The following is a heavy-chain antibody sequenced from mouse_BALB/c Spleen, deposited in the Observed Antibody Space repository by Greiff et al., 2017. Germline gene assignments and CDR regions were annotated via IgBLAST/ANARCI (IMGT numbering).Heavy chain of an antibody. CDR1: GFTFSDYY. Sequence: EVKLQESGGGLVKPGGSLKLSCAASGFTFSDYYMYWVRQTPEKRLEWVATISDGGSYTYYPDSVKGRFTISRDNAKNNLYLQMSSLKSEDTAMYYCARAPAYYGNYDYAMDYWGQGTSVTVSS. D-gene: IGHD2-10*01. CDR2: ISDGGSYT. CDR3: ARAPAYYGNYDYAMDY. J-gene: IGHJ4*01. V-gene: IGHV5-4*02.